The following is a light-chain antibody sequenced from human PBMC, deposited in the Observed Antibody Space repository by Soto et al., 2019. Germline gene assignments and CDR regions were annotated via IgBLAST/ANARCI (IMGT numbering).Light chain of an antibody. J-gene: IGLJ3*02. CDR3: SSYAGSNNWV. V-gene: IGLV2-8*01. CDR2: EVS. CDR1: SSDFGGYNY. Sequence: QSALTQPPSASGSPGQSVTISCTGTSSDFGGYNYVSWYQQHPGKAPKLIIYEVSKRPSGVPDRFSGSKSGNTASLTVSGLQAEDEADYYCSSYAGSNNWVFGGGTKLTVL.